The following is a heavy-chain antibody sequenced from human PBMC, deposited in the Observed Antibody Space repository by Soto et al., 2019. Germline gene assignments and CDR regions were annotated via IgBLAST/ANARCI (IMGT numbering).Heavy chain of an antibody. CDR3: ASGPPMVRGVRNYYYGMDV. CDR1: GGSFSGYY. Sequence: TSETLSLTCAVYGGSFSGYYWSWIRQPPGKGLEWIGEINHSGSTNYNPSLKSRVTISVDTSKNQFSLKLSSVTAADTAVYYCASGPPMVRGVRNYYYGMDVRGQGTTVTVSS. D-gene: IGHD3-10*01. V-gene: IGHV4-34*01. CDR2: INHSGST. J-gene: IGHJ6*02.